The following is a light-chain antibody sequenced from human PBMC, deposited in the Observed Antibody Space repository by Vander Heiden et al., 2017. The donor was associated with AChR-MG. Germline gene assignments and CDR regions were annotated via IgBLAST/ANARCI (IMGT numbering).Light chain of an antibody. CDR2: SNN. Sequence: QSVLTQPPSASGTPGPRVTISCSGSSSNLGSNTVNWYQQLPGTAPKLLIYSNNQRPSGVPDRFSGSKSGTSASLAISGLQSEDEADYYCAAWDDSLNGHWVFGGGTKLTVL. CDR1: SSNLGSNT. V-gene: IGLV1-44*01. J-gene: IGLJ3*02. CDR3: AAWDDSLNGHWV.